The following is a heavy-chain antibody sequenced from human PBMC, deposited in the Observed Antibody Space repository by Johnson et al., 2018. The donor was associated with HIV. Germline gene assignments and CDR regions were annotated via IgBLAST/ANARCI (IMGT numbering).Heavy chain of an antibody. CDR1: GFTVSNNY. D-gene: IGHD5-24*01. J-gene: IGHJ3*02. CDR3: ARDQVVEMATIIGDDAFDI. V-gene: IGHV3-13*01. CDR2: IGTAGDT. Sequence: VQLVESGGGVVQPGRSLRLSCAASGFTVSNNYMHWVRQATGKGLEWVSAIGTAGDTYYPGSVKGRFTISRENAKNSLYLQMNSLRAEDTAGYYCARDQVVEMATIIGDDAFDIWGQGTMVTVSS.